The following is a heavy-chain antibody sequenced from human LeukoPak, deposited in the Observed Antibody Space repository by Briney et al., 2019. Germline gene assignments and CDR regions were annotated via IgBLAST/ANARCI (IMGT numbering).Heavy chain of an antibody. CDR2: ISSNGATT. J-gene: IGHJ4*02. CDR1: GFTFSNFA. CDR3: AKDARSCTSSACYTVTTYYFDS. D-gene: IGHD2-8*01. V-gene: IGHV3-23*01. Sequence: GGSLRLSCAASGFTFSNFALTWVRQAPGKGLEWVSTISSNGATTYYADSVKGHFTISRDNSKNTLFLQMNGLTAEDTAVYYCAKDARSCTSSACYTVTTYYFDSWGQGTLVTVSS.